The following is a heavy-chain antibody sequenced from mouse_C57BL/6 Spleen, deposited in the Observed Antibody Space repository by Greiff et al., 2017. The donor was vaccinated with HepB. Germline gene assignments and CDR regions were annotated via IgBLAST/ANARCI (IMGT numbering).Heavy chain of an antibody. CDR2: ISSGSSTI. D-gene: IGHD2-4*01. Sequence: DVKLVESGGGLVKPGGSLKLSCAASGFTFSDYGMHWVRQAPEKGLGWVAYISSGSSTIYYADTVKGRFTISRDNAKNTLFLQMISLRSEDTAMYYCARPFDYYFDYWGQGTTLTVSS. J-gene: IGHJ2*01. CDR1: GFTFSDYG. V-gene: IGHV5-17*01. CDR3: ARPFDYYFDY.